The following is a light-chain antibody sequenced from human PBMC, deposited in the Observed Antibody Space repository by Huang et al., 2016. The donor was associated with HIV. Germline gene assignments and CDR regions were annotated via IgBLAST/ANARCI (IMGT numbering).Light chain of an antibody. Sequence: EIVVTQSPGTLSLSPGERATLSCRTSQSVGSSYLARYQQKPGQAPRLLIYGASNRATGIPDRFSGSGSGTDFTLTISRLEPEDFAVYFCQQSGSSLINFGGGTKVDLK. CDR3: QQSGSSLIN. J-gene: IGKJ4*01. V-gene: IGKV3-20*01. CDR2: GAS. CDR1: QSVGSSY.